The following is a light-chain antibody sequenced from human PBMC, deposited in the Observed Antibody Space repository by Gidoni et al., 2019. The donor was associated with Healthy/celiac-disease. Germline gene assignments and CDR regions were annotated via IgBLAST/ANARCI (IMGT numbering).Light chain of an antibody. Sequence: EIVLTQSPGTLSLSPGERATLSCRASQSVSSSYLAWYQQKPGQAHRLHIYGASSRATGIPDRFSGSGSGTGFTLTISRLEPEDFALYYCRQYGSSPFTFGPGTKVDIK. CDR2: GAS. V-gene: IGKV3-20*01. CDR1: QSVSSSY. CDR3: RQYGSSPFT. J-gene: IGKJ3*01.